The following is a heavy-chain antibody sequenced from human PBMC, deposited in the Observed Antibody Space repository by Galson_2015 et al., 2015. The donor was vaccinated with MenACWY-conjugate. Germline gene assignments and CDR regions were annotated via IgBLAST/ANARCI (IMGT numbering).Heavy chain of an antibody. CDR1: GFLFSGSA. J-gene: IGHJ4*02. D-gene: IGHD2-15*01. V-gene: IGHV3-73*01. CDR3: TADYCSGGSCRED. CDR2: METKGNGYAT. Sequence: SLRLSCAASGFLFSGSAIHWVRQASGKGLEWVGQMETKGNGYATAYASTVRGRVFISRDDSKSTVYLKMNSLKGEDTAVYYCTADYCSGGSCREDWGQGTLVAVSS.